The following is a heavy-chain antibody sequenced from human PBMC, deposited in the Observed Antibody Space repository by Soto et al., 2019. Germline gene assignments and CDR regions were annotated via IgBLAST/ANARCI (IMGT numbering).Heavy chain of an antibody. CDR3: ARHYGSGSYWAYYYYGMDV. V-gene: IGHV4-39*01. D-gene: IGHD3-10*01. CDR2: IYYSGST. CDR1: GGSISSSSYY. J-gene: IGHJ6*02. Sequence: SETLSLTCTVSGGSISSSSYYWGWIRQPPGKGLEWIGSIYYSGSTYYNPSLKSRVTISVDTSKNQFSLKLSSVTAAGTAVYYCARHYGSGSYWAYYYYGMDVWGQGTTVTVSS.